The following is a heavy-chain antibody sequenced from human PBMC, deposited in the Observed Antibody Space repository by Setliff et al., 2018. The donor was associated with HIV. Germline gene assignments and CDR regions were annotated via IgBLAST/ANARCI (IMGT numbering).Heavy chain of an antibody. V-gene: IGHV4-59*08. J-gene: IGHJ3*02. CDR1: GGSISSYY. Sequence: SETLSLTCTVSGGSISSYYWSWIRQPPGKGLEWIGYIYYSGSTNYNPSLKSRVTISVDTSKNQFSLKLSSVTAADTAVYYCARILVGVDDAFDIWGQETMVTVSS. CDR2: IYYSGST. D-gene: IGHD1-26*01. CDR3: ARILVGVDDAFDI.